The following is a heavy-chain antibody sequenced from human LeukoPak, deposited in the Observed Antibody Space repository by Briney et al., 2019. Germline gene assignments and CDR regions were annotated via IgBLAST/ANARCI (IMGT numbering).Heavy chain of an antibody. CDR3: ARDSGYSYADDY. V-gene: IGHV3-48*02. J-gene: IGHJ4*02. CDR1: GFIFSNYG. CDR2: ITYNSGTI. Sequence: GGSLRLSCAASGFIFSNYGMQWVRQAPGKGLEWVSYITYNSGTIFYADSVKGRFTISRDNAKDSLYLQMSSLRDEDTAVYYCARDSGYSYADDYWGQGTLVTVSS. D-gene: IGHD5-18*01.